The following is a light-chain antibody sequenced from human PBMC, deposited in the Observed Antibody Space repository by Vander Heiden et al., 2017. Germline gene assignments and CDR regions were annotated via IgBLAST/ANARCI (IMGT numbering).Light chain of an antibody. J-gene: IGLJ1*01. CDR2: EGS. CDR1: SSDVGSYNL. V-gene: IGLV2-14*02. Sequence: QSALTQPASVSGSPGQSITISCTGTSSDVGSYNLVSWYQQHPGKAPKLIIYEGSRRTSGVSNRFSGSKSGNTASLAISGLQAEDEADYYCTAYTGSSTPYVFGTGTKVTVL. CDR3: TAYTGSSTPYV.